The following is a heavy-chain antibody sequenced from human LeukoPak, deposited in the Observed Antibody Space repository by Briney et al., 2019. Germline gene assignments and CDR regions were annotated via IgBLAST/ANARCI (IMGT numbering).Heavy chain of an antibody. V-gene: IGHV3-30-3*01. J-gene: IGHJ4*02. Sequence: PGGSLRLSCATSGFTFSRNAMHWVRQAPGKGLEWVALISYDANIGSNKYYADSVKGRFTISRDNSKNTLYLQMNSLRAEDTAVYYCARDGGYDFWSGYYQDYWGQGTLVTVSS. CDR1: GFTFSRNA. CDR3: ARDGGYDFWSGYYQDY. CDR2: ISYDANIGSNK. D-gene: IGHD3-3*01.